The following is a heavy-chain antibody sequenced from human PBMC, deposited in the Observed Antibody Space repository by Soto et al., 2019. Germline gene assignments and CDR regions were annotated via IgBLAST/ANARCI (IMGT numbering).Heavy chain of an antibody. J-gene: IGHJ4*02. V-gene: IGHV3-74*01. CDR1: GFTFSSYW. CDR2: INNDGDGT. CDR3: ARDVQLQSFDY. Sequence: GGSLRLSCAASGFTFSSYWMHWVRQAPGKGLVWVSRINNDGDGTSYADSVKGRFTISRDNAKNTLYLQMNSLRAEDTVVYYCARDVQLQSFDYWGQGTLVTVSS. D-gene: IGHD5-18*01.